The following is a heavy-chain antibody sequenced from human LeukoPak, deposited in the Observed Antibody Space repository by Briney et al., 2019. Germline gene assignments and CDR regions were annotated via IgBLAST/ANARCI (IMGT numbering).Heavy chain of an antibody. V-gene: IGHV4-39*01. CDR1: GGSISSSSYY. Sequence: SETLSLTCTVSGGSISSSSYYWGWIRQPPGKGLEWIGGVYYGGNTYYNPSLKSRITIPVDTSKNQFSLKLTSVTAADTAVYYCARHDSSGPYNAFDIWGQGTMVTVSS. CDR2: VYYGGNT. D-gene: IGHD3-22*01. J-gene: IGHJ3*02. CDR3: ARHDSSGPYNAFDI.